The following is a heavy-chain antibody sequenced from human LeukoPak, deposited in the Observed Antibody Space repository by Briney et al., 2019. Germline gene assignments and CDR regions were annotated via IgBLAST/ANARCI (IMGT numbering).Heavy chain of an antibody. CDR2: INAGNGDT. J-gene: IGHJ6*02. V-gene: IGHV1-3*01. D-gene: IGHD4-17*01. Sequence: ASVKVSCKASGYTFARHAIHWVRQAPGQRLEWMGWINAGNGDTKYSQKLQGRVTMTTDTSTSTAYMELRSLRSDDTAVYYCARDTNYGDSYYYYYYGMDVWGQGTTVTVSS. CDR3: ARDTNYGDSYYYYYYGMDV. CDR1: GYTFARHA.